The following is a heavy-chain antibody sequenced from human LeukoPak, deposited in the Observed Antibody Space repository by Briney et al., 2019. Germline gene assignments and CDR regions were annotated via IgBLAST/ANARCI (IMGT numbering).Heavy chain of an antibody. V-gene: IGHV4-34*01. CDR2: INHSGST. CDR3: ARARETVPIDY. CDR1: GGSFSGYY. D-gene: IGHD4-11*01. Sequence: SETLSLTCAVYGGSFSGYYWTWTRQPPGKGLEWIGEINHSGSTNYNPSLKSRVTISVDTSKNQFSLKMKSVTAADTAVYYCARARETVPIDYWGQGTLVTVSS. J-gene: IGHJ4*02.